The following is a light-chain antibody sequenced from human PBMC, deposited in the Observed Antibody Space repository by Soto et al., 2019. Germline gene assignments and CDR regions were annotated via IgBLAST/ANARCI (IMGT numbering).Light chain of an antibody. CDR3: SLYSRENAYV. Sequence: QSALAQPPSVSGSLGQSVTISCTGTSTDFVGYKHVSWYQQHPGTAPKLIIYEVSNRPSGVSDRFSGSKSGNTASLTISGLQAADEADYYCSLYSRENAYVFGAGTKVTVL. V-gene: IGLV2-18*01. J-gene: IGLJ1*01. CDR1: STDFVGYKH. CDR2: EVS.